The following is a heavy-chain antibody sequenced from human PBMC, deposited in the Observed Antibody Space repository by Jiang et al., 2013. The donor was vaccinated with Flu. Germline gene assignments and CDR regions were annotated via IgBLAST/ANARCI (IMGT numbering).Heavy chain of an antibody. CDR1: GFTFSSYS. CDR3: AREDIVVVPAAMYYYYYGMDV. J-gene: IGHJ6*02. CDR2: ISSSSSYI. V-gene: IGHV3-21*01. D-gene: IGHD2-2*01. Sequence: EVQLLESGGGLVKPGGSLRLSCAASGFTFSSYSMNWVRQAPGKGLEWVSSISSSSSYIYYADSVKGRFTISRDNAKNSLYLQMNSLRAEDTAVYYCAREDIVVVPAAMYYYYYGMDVWGQGTTVTVSS.